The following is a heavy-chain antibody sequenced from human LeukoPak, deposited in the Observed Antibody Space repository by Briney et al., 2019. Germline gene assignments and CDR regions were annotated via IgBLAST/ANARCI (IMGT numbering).Heavy chain of an antibody. V-gene: IGHV4-39*01. CDR1: GGSISSSSYY. CDR2: IYYSGST. D-gene: IGHD4-17*01. Sequence: SETLSLTCTVSGGSISSSSYYWGWIRQPPGKDLEWIGSIYYSGSTYYNPSLQSRVTISVDTSKNQFSLSLSSVTAADTAVYYCATIMTTVTVFDFGGRGKWVTV. CDR3: ATIMTTVTVFDF. J-gene: IGHJ3*01.